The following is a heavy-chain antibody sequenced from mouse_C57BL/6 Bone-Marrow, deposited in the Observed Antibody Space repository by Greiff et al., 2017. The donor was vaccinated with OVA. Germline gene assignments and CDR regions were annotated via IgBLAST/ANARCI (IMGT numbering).Heavy chain of an antibody. Sequence: VQLKESGPELVKPGDSVKISCKASGYSFTGYFMNWVMQSHGKSLEWIGRINPYNGDTFYNQKFKGKATLTVDKSSSTAHMELRSLTSEDSAVYYCARSKDDGYFFDYWGQGTTLTVSS. D-gene: IGHD2-3*01. CDR1: GYSFTGYF. J-gene: IGHJ2*01. V-gene: IGHV1-20*01. CDR2: INPYNGDT. CDR3: ARSKDDGYFFDY.